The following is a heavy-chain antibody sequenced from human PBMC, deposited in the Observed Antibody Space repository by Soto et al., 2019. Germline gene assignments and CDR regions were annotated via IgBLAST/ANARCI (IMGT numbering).Heavy chain of an antibody. V-gene: IGHV1-18*01. J-gene: IGHJ4*02. Sequence: ASVKVSCKASGDTFASFGFSWVRQAPGQGLEWLGWISAYNGNTHYAQKVRDRVTLTTDTSTNTAYMELRSLTSDDTAVYYCARDQESITGRILQYWGQGTRVTVS. CDR2: ISAYNGNT. D-gene: IGHD3-10*01. CDR1: GDTFASFG. CDR3: ARDQESITGRILQY.